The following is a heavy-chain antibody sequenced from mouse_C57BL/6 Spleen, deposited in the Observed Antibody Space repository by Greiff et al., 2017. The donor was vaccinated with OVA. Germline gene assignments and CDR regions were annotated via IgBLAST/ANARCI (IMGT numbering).Heavy chain of an antibody. V-gene: IGHV1-80*01. J-gene: IGHJ4*01. CDR2: IYPGDGDT. D-gene: IGHD1-1*01. CDR1: GYAFSSYW. CDR3: ARIPYDYAMDY. Sequence: VQLQQSGAELVKPGASVKISCKASGYAFSSYWMNWVKQRPGKGLEWIGQIYPGDGDTNYNGKFKGKATLTADKSSSTAYMQLSSLTSEDSAVYFCARIPYDYAMDYWGQGTSVTVSS.